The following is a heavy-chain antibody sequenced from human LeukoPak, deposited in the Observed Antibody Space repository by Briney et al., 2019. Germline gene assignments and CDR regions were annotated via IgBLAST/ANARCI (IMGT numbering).Heavy chain of an antibody. V-gene: IGHV4-59*01. Sequence: SETLSLTCTVSGGSTSSYYWSWIRQPPGKGLEWIGYIYYSGSTNYNPSLKSRVTISVDTSKNQFSLKLSSVTAADTAVYYCARDSSGPSTYFDYWGQGTLVTASS. J-gene: IGHJ4*02. D-gene: IGHD3-22*01. CDR3: ARDSSGPSTYFDY. CDR2: IYYSGST. CDR1: GGSTSSYY.